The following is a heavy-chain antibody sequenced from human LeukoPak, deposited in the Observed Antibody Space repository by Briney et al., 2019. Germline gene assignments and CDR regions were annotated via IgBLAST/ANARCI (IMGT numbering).Heavy chain of an antibody. CDR1: GFTVSSNY. Sequence: GGSLRLSCAASGFTVSSNYMSWVRQAPGKGLVWVSRIKSDGSSTTYADSVKGRFTISRDNARNTLYLQMNSLRAEDTAVYYCAKSDYFDSWGQGTLATVSS. CDR3: AKSDYFDS. CDR2: IKSDGSST. J-gene: IGHJ4*02. V-gene: IGHV3-74*01.